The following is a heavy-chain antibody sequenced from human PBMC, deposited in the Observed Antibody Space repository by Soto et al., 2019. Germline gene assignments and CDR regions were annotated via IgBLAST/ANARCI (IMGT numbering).Heavy chain of an antibody. CDR3: ARAARITIFGVVNYGMDV. Sequence: PSETLSLTCTVSGGSISSGGYYWSWIRQHPGKGLEWIGYIYYSGSTYYNPSLKSRVTISVDTSKNQFSLKLSSVTAADTAVYYCARAARITIFGVVNYGMDVWGQGTTVTVS. J-gene: IGHJ6*02. CDR1: GGSISSGGYY. CDR2: IYYSGST. V-gene: IGHV4-31*03. D-gene: IGHD3-3*01.